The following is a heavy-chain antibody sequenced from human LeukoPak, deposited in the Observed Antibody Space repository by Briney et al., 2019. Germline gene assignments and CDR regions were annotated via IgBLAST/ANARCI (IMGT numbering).Heavy chain of an antibody. D-gene: IGHD3-10*01. Sequence: GGSLRLSCAASGFTFSSFTMNWVRQAPGKGLEWVSSISSDSNYIHYAESVKGRFTISRDNAKNSVYLQMSSLRAEDTAVYHCAKYAHGSGTSFDPWGQGTLVTVSS. V-gene: IGHV3-21*01. CDR2: ISSDSNYI. J-gene: IGHJ5*02. CDR1: GFTFSSFT. CDR3: AKYAHGSGTSFDP.